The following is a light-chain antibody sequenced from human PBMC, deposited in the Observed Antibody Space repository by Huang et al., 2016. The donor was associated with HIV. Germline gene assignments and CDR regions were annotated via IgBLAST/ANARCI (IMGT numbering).Light chain of an antibody. Sequence: EIVLTQSPGTLSLSPGERATLSCRASQSVSSSYLAWYKQQPGQAPRLLIYGASSRATGIPDRFSGSGSGTDVTLTISRLEPEDFAVYYCQQYGSSPLTFGQGTRLEIK. CDR3: QQYGSSPLT. J-gene: IGKJ5*01. CDR1: QSVSSSY. CDR2: GAS. V-gene: IGKV3-20*01.